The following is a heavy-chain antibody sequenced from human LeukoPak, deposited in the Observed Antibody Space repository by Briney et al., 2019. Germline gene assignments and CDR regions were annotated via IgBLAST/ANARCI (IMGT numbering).Heavy chain of an antibody. CDR1: GGSISNSNYY. CDR2: IYYSGST. Sequence: SETLSLTCTVSGGSISNSNYYWGWIRQPPGKGLEWIGNIYYSGSTYYNPSLKSRATISVDTSKNQFSLKLSSVTAADTAVYYCARGPYYYDSKTFDYWGQGTLVTVSS. D-gene: IGHD3-22*01. V-gene: IGHV4-39*01. CDR3: ARGPYYYDSKTFDY. J-gene: IGHJ4*02.